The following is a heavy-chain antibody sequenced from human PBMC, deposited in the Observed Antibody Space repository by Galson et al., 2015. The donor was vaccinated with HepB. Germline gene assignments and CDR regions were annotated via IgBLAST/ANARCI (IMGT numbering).Heavy chain of an antibody. Sequence: SLRLSCAASGFTFGAYEMNWVRQAPGKGLEWISYISSNGYMIYYAESVKGRFTVSRDNARDSLYLQMNSLRVKDTAVYYCVRDDALWSWYFDSWGQGTLVTVSS. CDR2: ISSNGYMI. J-gene: IGHJ4*02. CDR1: GFTFGAYE. V-gene: IGHV3-48*03. D-gene: IGHD3-10*01. CDR3: VRDDALWSWYFDS.